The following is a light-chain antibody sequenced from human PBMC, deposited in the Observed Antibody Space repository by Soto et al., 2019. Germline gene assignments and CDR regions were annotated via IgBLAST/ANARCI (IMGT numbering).Light chain of an antibody. V-gene: IGLV1-47*01. J-gene: IGLJ3*02. CDR1: SSNIGSNY. CDR2: RNN. Sequence: QSVLTQPPSASGTPGPRVTISCSGGSSNIGSNYLYWYQQLPGTAPKLLIYRNNQRPSGVPDRFSGSKSGPSASLAISGLRSEDEADYYCAAWDDNLGGVFGGGTKVTVL. CDR3: AAWDDNLGGV.